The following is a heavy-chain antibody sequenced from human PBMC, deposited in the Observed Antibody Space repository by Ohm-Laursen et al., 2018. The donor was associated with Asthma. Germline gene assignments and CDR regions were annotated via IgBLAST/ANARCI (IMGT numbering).Heavy chain of an antibody. V-gene: IGHV3-21*01. D-gene: IGHD1-26*01. CDR2: ISTASSFI. Sequence: SLRLSCSAPGYTFSRYSIHWVRQIPGKGLEWVASISTASSFIYYADSVRGRFTTSRDNARNSVYLQMNSLRAGDTALYYCARIGPEWELPGREYSLHHWGEGTLVTVSS. CDR1: GYTFSRYS. J-gene: IGHJ1*01. CDR3: ARIGPEWELPGREYSLHH.